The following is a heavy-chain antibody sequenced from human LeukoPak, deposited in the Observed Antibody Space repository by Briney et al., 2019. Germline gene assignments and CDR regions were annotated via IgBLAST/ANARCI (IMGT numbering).Heavy chain of an antibody. CDR2: ITHSGRT. D-gene: IGHD4-17*01. J-gene: IGHJ4*02. V-gene: IGHV4-34*01. Sequence: SETLPLTCTVSGGSISSNYWSWIRQPPGKGLEWIAEITHSGRTHYSPSLRSRVTISADTSKSQFSLKLSSVTAADTAVYYCATIYGDYSDFDSWGQGTLVTVSS. CDR1: GGSISSNY. CDR3: ATIYGDYSDFDS.